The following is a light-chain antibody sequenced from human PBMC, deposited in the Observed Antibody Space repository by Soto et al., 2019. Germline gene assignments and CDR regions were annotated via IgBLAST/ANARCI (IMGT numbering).Light chain of an antibody. CDR2: DTS. CDR1: QSLTNSF. Sequence: EIVLTQSPGTLSLSTGERATLSCRASQSLTNSFIAWYQQKPGQAPRLLIYDTSSRATGIPDRFSGSGSGTDFTLTISRLEPEDFAVFFCQQYGTSEIIFGQGRRLEIK. CDR3: QQYGTSEII. J-gene: IGKJ5*01. V-gene: IGKV3-20*01.